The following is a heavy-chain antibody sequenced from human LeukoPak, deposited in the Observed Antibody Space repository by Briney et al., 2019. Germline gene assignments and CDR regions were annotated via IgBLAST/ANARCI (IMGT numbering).Heavy chain of an antibody. J-gene: IGHJ5*02. D-gene: IGHD5-18*01. Sequence: SESLSLTCAVYTGPFSGYYWAWIRQPPGEGLEWIGEITHNANTKYNPSLESRVIISVDTSKNQFSLKLNSVTAADTAVYYCARFPVLDTAMAWGQGTQVTVSS. CDR3: ARFPVLDTAMA. V-gene: IGHV4-34*01. CDR1: TGPFSGYY. CDR2: ITHNANT.